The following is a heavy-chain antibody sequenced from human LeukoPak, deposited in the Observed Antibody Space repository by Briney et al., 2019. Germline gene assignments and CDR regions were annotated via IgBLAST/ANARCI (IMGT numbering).Heavy chain of an antibody. Sequence: VASVKVSCKASGYTFTSYGISWVRQAPGQGLEWMGWISAYNGNTNYAQKLQGRVTMTTDTSTSTAYMELGSLRSDDTAVYYCASGLYCSGGSCYPGAFDIWGQGTMVTVSS. CDR3: ASGLYCSGGSCYPGAFDI. V-gene: IGHV1-18*04. J-gene: IGHJ3*02. D-gene: IGHD2-15*01. CDR1: GYTFTSYG. CDR2: ISAYNGNT.